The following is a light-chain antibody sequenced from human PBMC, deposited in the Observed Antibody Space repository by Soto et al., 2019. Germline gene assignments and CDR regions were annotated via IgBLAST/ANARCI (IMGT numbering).Light chain of an antibody. J-gene: IGKJ1*01. CDR1: QSISSW. Sequence: DSQMTQAPSTLSASVGDRVTITCRASQSISSWLAWYQQKPGKAPKLLIFDASSLESGVPSRFSGSGSGTEFILTISSLQPGDFATYYCQQYSSYSRTFGQGTKVDIK. V-gene: IGKV1-5*01. CDR2: DAS. CDR3: QQYSSYSRT.